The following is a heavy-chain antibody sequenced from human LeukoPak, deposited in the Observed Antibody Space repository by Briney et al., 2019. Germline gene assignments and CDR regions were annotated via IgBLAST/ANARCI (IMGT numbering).Heavy chain of an antibody. V-gene: IGHV3-30*01. CDR3: ARDPRGRCSGGSCYRGSYYYYYMDV. CDR1: GFTFSSYA. D-gene: IGHD2-15*01. J-gene: IGHJ6*03. CDR2: ISYDGSNK. Sequence: PGRSLRLSCAASGFTFSSYAMHWVRRAPSKGLEWVAVISYDGSNKYYADSVKGRFTISRDNSKNTLYLQMNSLRAEDTAVYYCARDPRGRCSGGSCYRGSYYYYYMDVWGKGTTVTVSS.